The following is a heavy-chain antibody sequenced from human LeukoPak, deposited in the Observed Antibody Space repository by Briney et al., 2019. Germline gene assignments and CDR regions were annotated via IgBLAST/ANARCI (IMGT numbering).Heavy chain of an antibody. CDR3: STEGYPYGYHSLGY. D-gene: IGHD5-18*01. CDR2: IKSKTDGGTT. Sequence: GGSLRLSCAVSGFTFSNAWMSWVRQAPGKGLEWVGRIKSKTDGGTTDYAAPVKGRFTISRDDSKNTLYLQINSLKTEDTAVYFCSTEGYPYGYHSLGYWGQGTLVTVSS. V-gene: IGHV3-15*01. CDR1: GFTFSNAW. J-gene: IGHJ4*02.